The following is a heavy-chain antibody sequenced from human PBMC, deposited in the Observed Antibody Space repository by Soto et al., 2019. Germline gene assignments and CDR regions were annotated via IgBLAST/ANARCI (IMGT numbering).Heavy chain of an antibody. CDR1: GFTFSSFT. CDR3: ARDLGHDNNANYHYYFDY. V-gene: IGHV3-21*01. Sequence: GGSLRLSCAASGFTFSSFTMNWVRQAPGKGLEWVSSISSSTPYRYYTDSVKGRFTISRDNAKNSLYLQMNSLRAEDTAVYYCARDLGHDNNANYHYYFDYWGQGALVTVSS. D-gene: IGHD3-22*01. CDR2: ISSSTPYR. J-gene: IGHJ4*02.